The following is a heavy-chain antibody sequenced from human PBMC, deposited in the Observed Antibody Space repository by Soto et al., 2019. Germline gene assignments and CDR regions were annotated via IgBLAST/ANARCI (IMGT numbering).Heavy chain of an antibody. CDR1: GGSFSCYY. Sequence: PSETLSLTCAVYGGSFSCYYWSWIRQPPGKGLEWMGEINHSGSTNYNPSLKSRVTISVDTSKNQFSLKLSSVTAADTAVYYCARGAGIAARKDFDYWGQGTLVTVSS. CDR2: INHSGST. V-gene: IGHV4-34*01. CDR3: ARGAGIAARKDFDY. J-gene: IGHJ4*02. D-gene: IGHD6-6*01.